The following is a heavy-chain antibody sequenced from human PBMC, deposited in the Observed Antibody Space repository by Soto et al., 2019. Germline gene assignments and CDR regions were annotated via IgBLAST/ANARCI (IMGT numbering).Heavy chain of an antibody. Sequence: SETLSLTCTVSGGSISSYYWSWIRQPPGKGLEWIGYIYYSGSTNYNPSLKSRVTISVDTSKNQFSLTLSSVTAADTAVYSCARDLGYSGYADYYYGMDVWGQGTTVTVSS. V-gene: IGHV4-59*01. CDR1: GGSISSYY. J-gene: IGHJ6*02. CDR3: ARDLGYSGYADYYYGMDV. CDR2: IYYSGST. D-gene: IGHD5-12*01.